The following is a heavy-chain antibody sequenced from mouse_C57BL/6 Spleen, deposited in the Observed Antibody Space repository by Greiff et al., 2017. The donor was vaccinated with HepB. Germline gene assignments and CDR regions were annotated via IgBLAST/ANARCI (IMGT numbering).Heavy chain of an antibody. CDR1: GYTFTSYW. V-gene: IGHV1-55*01. CDR2: IYPGSGST. CDR3: ARVYYSKGYAMDY. D-gene: IGHD2-5*01. J-gene: IGHJ4*01. Sequence: QVQLQQPGAELVKPGASVKMSCKASGYTFTSYWITWVKQRPGQGLGWIGDIYPGSGSTTYNEKFKSKATLTVDTSSSTAYMQISSLTSEDSAVYYCARVYYSKGYAMDYWGQRTSVTVSS.